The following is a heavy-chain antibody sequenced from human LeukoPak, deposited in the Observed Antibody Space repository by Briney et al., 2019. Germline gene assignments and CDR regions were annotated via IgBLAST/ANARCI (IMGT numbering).Heavy chain of an antibody. CDR1: GFTFSSYA. CDR2: ISGSGRST. V-gene: IGHV3-23*01. D-gene: IGHD6-13*01. Sequence: GGSLRLSCAASGFTFSSYAMSWVRQAPGRGLEWVSAISGSGRSTYYADSVKGRFTISRDNSKNTLYLQMNSLRAEDTAVYYCAKRIAASGNRGNNWFDPWGQGTLVTVSS. J-gene: IGHJ5*02. CDR3: AKRIAASGNRGNNWFDP.